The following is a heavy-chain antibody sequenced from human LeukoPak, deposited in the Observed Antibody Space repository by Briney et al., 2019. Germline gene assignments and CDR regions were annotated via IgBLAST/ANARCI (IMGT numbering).Heavy chain of an antibody. CDR2: ISGSGGRT. CDR1: GFTFSSYA. J-gene: IGHJ4*02. D-gene: IGHD3-16*02. CDR3: AKVNVKRIMITFGGVIVNY. Sequence: GGSLGLSCAASGFTFSSYAMSWVRQAPGKGLEWVSAISGSGGRTYYADSVKGRFTISRDNSKNTLYLQMNSLRAEDTAVYYCAKVNVKRIMITFGGVIVNYWGQGTLVTVSS. V-gene: IGHV3-23*01.